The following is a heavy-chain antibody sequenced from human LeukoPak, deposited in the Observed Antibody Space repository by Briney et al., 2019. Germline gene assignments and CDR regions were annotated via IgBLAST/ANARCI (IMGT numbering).Heavy chain of an antibody. CDR1: GFTFSSYA. CDR2: ISGSGGST. Sequence: GGSLRLSCAASGFTFSSYAMSWVRQAPGKGLEWVSGISGSGGSTDYADSLKGRFTISRDNSKNTLYLQMNSLRAEDTAVYYCAKGGKITYYFDYWGQGTLVTVSS. CDR3: AKGGKITYYFDY. D-gene: IGHD1-20*01. V-gene: IGHV3-23*01. J-gene: IGHJ4*02.